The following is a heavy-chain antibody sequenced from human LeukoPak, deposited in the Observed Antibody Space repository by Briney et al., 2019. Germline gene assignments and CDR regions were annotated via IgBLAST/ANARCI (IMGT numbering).Heavy chain of an antibody. J-gene: IGHJ4*02. CDR2: ISWNSGSI. CDR3: AKTSSRRFDY. Sequence: SLRLSCAASGFTFADYAMHWVRQAPGKGLEWVSSISWNSGSIGYADSVRGRFTISRDNAKNSLYLQMNSLRAEDTALYYCAKTSSRRFDYWGQGTLVTVSS. CDR1: GFTFADYA. V-gene: IGHV3-9*01.